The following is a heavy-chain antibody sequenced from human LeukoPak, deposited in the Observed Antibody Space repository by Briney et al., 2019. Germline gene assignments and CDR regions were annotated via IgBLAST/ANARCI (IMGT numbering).Heavy chain of an antibody. CDR3: AKGAATMGDC. Sequence: GGSLRLFWAASGFTLSSQAISWVRQAPGKGLEWGSGISSSGGSTYYADSVKGRFTISRDNSKNTLYLQMNSLRGEDTAVYYCAKGAATMGDCWGQGILVTVS. J-gene: IGHJ4*02. D-gene: IGHD5-12*01. V-gene: IGHV3-23*01. CDR1: GFTLSSQA. CDR2: ISSSGGST.